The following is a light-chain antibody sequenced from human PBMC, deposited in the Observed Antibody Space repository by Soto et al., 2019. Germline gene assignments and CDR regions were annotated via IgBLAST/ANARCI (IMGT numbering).Light chain of an antibody. CDR1: QSISSY. CDR3: QQYNSYPWT. Sequence: IQMTQSPSSLSASVGDRVTITCRASQSISSYLNWYQEKPGKAPKLLIYDASSLESGVPSRFSGSGSGTEFTLTIRSLQPDDFATYCCQQYNSYPWTFGQGTKVDIK. CDR2: DAS. J-gene: IGKJ1*01. V-gene: IGKV1-13*02.